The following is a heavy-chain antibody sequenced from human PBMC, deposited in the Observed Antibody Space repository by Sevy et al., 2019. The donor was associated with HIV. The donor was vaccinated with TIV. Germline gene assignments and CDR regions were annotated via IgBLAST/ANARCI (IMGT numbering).Heavy chain of an antibody. D-gene: IGHD3-10*01. J-gene: IGHJ1*01. V-gene: IGHV3-73*01. CDR3: IMYRYYRSGSYNAEYFQH. CDR1: GFTFSGSA. Sequence: GGSLRLSCAASGFTFSGSAMHWVRQASGKGLEWVGRIRSKANSYATAYAASVKGRFTISRDDSKNTAYLQMNSLKTEDTAVYYCIMYRYYRSGSYNAEYFQHWGQGTLVTVSS. CDR2: IRSKANSYAT.